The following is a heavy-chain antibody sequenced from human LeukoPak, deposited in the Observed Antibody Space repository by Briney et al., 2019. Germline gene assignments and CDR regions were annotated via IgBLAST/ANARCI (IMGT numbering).Heavy chain of an antibody. CDR3: ARDNAYMFDY. CDR2: ISDGDGST. V-gene: IGHV3-23*01. CDR1: GFTFGSYA. D-gene: IGHD5-24*01. J-gene: IGHJ4*02. Sequence: GGSLRLSCAASGFTFGSYAMGWVRQAPGKGLEWVSTISDGDGSTYYADSVKGRFTISRDNSKNTLYLQMNSLRAEDTAVYYCARDNAYMFDYWGQGTQVTDSS.